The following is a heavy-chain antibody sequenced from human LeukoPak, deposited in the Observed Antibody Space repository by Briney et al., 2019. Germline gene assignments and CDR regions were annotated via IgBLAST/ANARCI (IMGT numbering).Heavy chain of an antibody. D-gene: IGHD5-18*01. J-gene: IGHJ5*02. CDR2: INHSGST. CDR3: ARRPSKRGYSYGYPRWFDP. CDR1: GGSFSGYY. Sequence: SETLSLTCAVYGGSFSGYYWSWIRQPPGKGLEWIGEINHSGSTNYNPSLKSRVTISVDTSKNQFSLKLSSMTAADTAVYYCARRPSKRGYSYGYPRWFDPWGQGTLVTVSS. V-gene: IGHV4-34*01.